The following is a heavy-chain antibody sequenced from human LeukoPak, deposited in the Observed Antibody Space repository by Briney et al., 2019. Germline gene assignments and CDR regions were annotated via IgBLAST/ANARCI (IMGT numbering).Heavy chain of an antibody. CDR3: ARSYYDSTGPDY. Sequence: ASVKVSCKASGYTFTRFGISWVRQAPGQGLEWMRWISTYSGNTNYAQNLQGRVTMTTDTSTATTYMELRSLRSDDTAVYYCARSYYDSTGPDYWGQGTLVTVSS. V-gene: IGHV1-18*01. CDR2: ISTYSGNT. J-gene: IGHJ4*02. CDR1: GYTFTRFG. D-gene: IGHD3-22*01.